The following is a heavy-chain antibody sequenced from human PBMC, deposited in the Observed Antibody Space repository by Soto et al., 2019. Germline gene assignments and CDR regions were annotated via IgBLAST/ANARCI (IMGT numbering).Heavy chain of an antibody. CDR2: IIPIFGTA. CDR3: ARETLRGDFWSGYRNYYYYGMDV. D-gene: IGHD3-3*01. Sequence: QVQLVQSGAEVKKPGSSVKVSCKASGGTFSSYAISWVRQAPGQGLEWMGGIIPIFGTANHAQKFQGRVTITADESTSRAYMELSSLRSEDTAVYYCARETLRGDFWSGYRNYYYYGMDVWGQGTTVTVSS. V-gene: IGHV1-69*01. CDR1: GGTFSSYA. J-gene: IGHJ6*02.